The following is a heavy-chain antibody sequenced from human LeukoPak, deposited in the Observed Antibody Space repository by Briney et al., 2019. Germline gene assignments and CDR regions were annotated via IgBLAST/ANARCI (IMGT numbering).Heavy chain of an antibody. Sequence: PGGSLRLSCAASGFTFSNAWMSWVRQAPGKGLEWVGRIKSKTDGGTTDYAAPVKGRFTISRDDSKNTLYLQMNSLKTEDTAVYYCTKQVWFGELDYYYYYYMDVWGKGTTVTVSS. V-gene: IGHV3-15*01. CDR3: TKQVWFGELDYYYYYYMDV. CDR2: IKSKTDGGTT. J-gene: IGHJ6*03. D-gene: IGHD3-10*01. CDR1: GFTFSNAW.